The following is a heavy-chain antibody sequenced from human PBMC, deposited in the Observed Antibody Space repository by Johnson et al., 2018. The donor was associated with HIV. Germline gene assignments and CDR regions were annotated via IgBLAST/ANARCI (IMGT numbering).Heavy chain of an antibody. Sequence: VESGGGLVQPGGSLRLSCVGSGFTFSTNWMHWVRQAPGKGLVWVSRINSDGSSTSYADSVKGRFTISRDNAKNTLYLQMDSLRAGDTAVYYCARGPWAFDIWGQGTMVTVSS. CDR2: INSDGSST. V-gene: IGHV3-74*02. J-gene: IGHJ3*02. CDR1: GFTFSTNW. CDR3: ARGPWAFDI.